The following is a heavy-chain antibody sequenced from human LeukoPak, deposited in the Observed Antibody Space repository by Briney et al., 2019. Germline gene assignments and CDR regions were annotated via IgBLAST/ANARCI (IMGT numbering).Heavy chain of an antibody. Sequence: GESLKISCKGSGYSFTSYWIGWVRQMPGKGLEWMGVIYPGDSDTRYSPSFQGQVTISADKSISTAYLQWSSLKASDTAMYYCARQRNRYYYYMDVWGKGTTVTVSS. CDR3: ARQRNRYYYYMDV. J-gene: IGHJ6*03. V-gene: IGHV5-51*01. D-gene: IGHD2/OR15-2a*01. CDR1: GYSFTSYW. CDR2: IYPGDSDT.